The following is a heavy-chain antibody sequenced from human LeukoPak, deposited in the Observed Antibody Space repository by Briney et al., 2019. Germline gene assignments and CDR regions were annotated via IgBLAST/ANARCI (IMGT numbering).Heavy chain of an antibody. CDR2: INPNSGGT. Sequence: ASVKVTCKASGYTFTAYYIHWVRQAPGQGLEWMGWINPNSGGTNYAQKFQGRVTMTRDTSISTAYMELSRLRSDDTAVYYCARACLLNWFDPWGQGTLVTVSS. D-gene: IGHD3-9*01. CDR1: GYTFTAYY. J-gene: IGHJ5*02. V-gene: IGHV1-2*02. CDR3: ARACLLNWFDP.